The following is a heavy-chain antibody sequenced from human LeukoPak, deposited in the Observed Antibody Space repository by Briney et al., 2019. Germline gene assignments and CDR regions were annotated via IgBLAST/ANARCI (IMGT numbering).Heavy chain of an antibody. D-gene: IGHD3-10*01. CDR1: GFTFSSYW. CDR2: IKSDGSST. J-gene: IGHJ5*02. Sequence: GGSLRLSCSASGFTFSSYWMHWVRQVPGKGLVWVSRIKSDGSSTSYADSVKGRFTISRDNVKNMLYLHMNSLRVEDTAVYYCAREVYYGSGNWFDRLGQGTLVTVSS. CDR3: AREVYYGSGNWFDR. V-gene: IGHV3-74*01.